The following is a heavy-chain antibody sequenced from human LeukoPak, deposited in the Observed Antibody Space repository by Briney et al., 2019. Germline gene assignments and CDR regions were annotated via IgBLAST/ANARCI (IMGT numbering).Heavy chain of an antibody. J-gene: IGHJ4*02. CDR2: IIPIFGTP. D-gene: IGHD3-22*01. Sequence: SVKVSCKASLGTLSSNAISRVRQAAGPERKCMGGIIPIFGTPNYAQKFQGRVTITTDESTNTAYMELSSLRSEDTAIYYCARGSGYYYDGSGSYPFDYWGQGTLVTVSS. CDR1: LGTLSSNA. CDR3: ARGSGYYYDGSGSYPFDY. V-gene: IGHV1-69*05.